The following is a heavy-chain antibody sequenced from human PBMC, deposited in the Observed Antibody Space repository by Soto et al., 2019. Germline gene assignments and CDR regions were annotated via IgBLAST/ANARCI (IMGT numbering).Heavy chain of an antibody. Sequence: SETLSLTCAVYGGSFSGYYWSWIRQPPGKGLEWIGEINHSGSTNYNPSPKRRVTRAIEPSKNQFSLKLSSVTAADTAVYYCARFKTKALGGTVNYYYYMDVWGKGTTVTVSS. CDR1: GGSFSGYY. CDR3: ARFKTKALGGTVNYYYYMDV. CDR2: INHSGST. V-gene: IGHV4-34*01. D-gene: IGHD2-15*01. J-gene: IGHJ6*03.